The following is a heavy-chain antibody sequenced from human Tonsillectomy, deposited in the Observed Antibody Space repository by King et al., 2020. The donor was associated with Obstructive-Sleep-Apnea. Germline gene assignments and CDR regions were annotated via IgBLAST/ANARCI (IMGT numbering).Heavy chain of an antibody. CDR2: INHSGST. Sequence: VQLQQWGAGLLKPSETLSLTCAVYGGSFSGYYWSWIRPPPGKGLAWIGEINHSGSTNYNPSLKSRVTISVDTSKNQFSLKLSSVTAADTAVYYCARGVIVVVVAATASYYYGMDVWGQGTTVTVSS. J-gene: IGHJ6*02. CDR3: ARGVIVVVVAATASYYYGMDV. V-gene: IGHV4-34*01. D-gene: IGHD2-15*01. CDR1: GGSFSGYY.